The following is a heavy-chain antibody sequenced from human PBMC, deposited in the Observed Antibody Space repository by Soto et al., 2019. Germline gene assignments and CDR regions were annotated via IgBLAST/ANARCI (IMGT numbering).Heavy chain of an antibody. V-gene: IGHV1-69*12. Sequence: QVQLVQSGAEGKNPGSSVPVSCKASGGTFTSYTITWVRQAPGQGLGWMGGIIPIFGTANYAQKFQGRVTITADESTSTAYMELSSLRSEDTAVYYCARGNHRWLQLWYFDLWGRGTLVTVSS. D-gene: IGHD5-12*01. CDR3: ARGNHRWLQLWYFDL. CDR1: GGTFTSYT. J-gene: IGHJ2*01. CDR2: IIPIFGTA.